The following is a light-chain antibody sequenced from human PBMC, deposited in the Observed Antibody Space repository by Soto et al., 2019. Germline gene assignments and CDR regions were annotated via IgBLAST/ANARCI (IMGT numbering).Light chain of an antibody. Sequence: EIVLTQSPATLSLSPGERATLSCWASQSVSNRYLAWYQQKPGQAPRLLIYGVSSRATGVPVSFSGSGSGTEFTLTISSLQAEDVAVYYCQQYYSIPPTFGGGTKVDIK. CDR3: QQYYSIPPT. CDR1: QSVSNRY. J-gene: IGKJ4*01. V-gene: IGKV3D-7*01. CDR2: GVS.